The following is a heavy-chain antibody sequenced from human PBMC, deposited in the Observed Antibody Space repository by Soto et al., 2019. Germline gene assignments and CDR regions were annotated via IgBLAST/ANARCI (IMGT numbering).Heavy chain of an antibody. CDR3: ATAPGPY. J-gene: IGHJ4*02. CDR1: GGPITSFY. D-gene: IGHD2-21*02. CDR2: IYYTGNT. Sequence: SETLSLTCTVSGGPITSFYWSWIRQPPGEGLEWIGYIYYTGNTNYNPSLKSRVTISVDTSKNQFSLKLNSVTAADTAVYYCATAPGPYWGQGTLVTVSS. V-gene: IGHV4-59*08.